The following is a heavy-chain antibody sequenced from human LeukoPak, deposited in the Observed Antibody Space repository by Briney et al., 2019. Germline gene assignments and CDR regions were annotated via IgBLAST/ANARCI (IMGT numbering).Heavy chain of an antibody. Sequence: ASVKVSCKASGGTFSSYAISWVRQAPGQGLEWMGRIIPILGIANYAQKFQGRVTITADKPTSTAYMELSSLRSEDTAVYYCARTVRDGFKYYFDYWGQGTLVTVSS. D-gene: IGHD3-10*01. CDR2: IIPILGIA. CDR1: GGTFSSYA. CDR3: ARTVRDGFKYYFDY. V-gene: IGHV1-69*04. J-gene: IGHJ4*02.